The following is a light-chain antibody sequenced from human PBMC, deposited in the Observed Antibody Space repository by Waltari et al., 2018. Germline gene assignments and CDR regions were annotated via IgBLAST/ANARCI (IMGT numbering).Light chain of an antibody. V-gene: IGLV7-46*01. CDR3: LLSYSGARV. J-gene: IGLJ2*01. Sequence: QAVVTQEPSLTVSPGGTVTLTCGSRTGAVTTGHSPYWFQQKSGRAPRTLISSTSNKHSWTPARFSGSLLGGKAALTLSGAQPEDEAEYYCLLSYSGARVFGGGTKLTVL. CDR2: STS. CDR1: TGAVTTGHS.